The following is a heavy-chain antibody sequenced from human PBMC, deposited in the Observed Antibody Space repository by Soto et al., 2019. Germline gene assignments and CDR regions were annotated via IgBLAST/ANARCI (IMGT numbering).Heavy chain of an antibody. CDR3: ARIKRITIFGVVIDKPRPYYYYGMDV. CDR2: IYYSGST. CDR1: GGSISSGDYY. D-gene: IGHD3-3*01. V-gene: IGHV4-30-4*01. Sequence: SETLSLTCTVSGGSISSGDYYWSWIRQPPGKGLEWIGYIYYSGSTYYNPSLKSRVTISVDTSKNQFSLKLGSVTAADTAVYYCARIKRITIFGVVIDKPRPYYYYGMDVWGQGTTVTVSS. J-gene: IGHJ6*02.